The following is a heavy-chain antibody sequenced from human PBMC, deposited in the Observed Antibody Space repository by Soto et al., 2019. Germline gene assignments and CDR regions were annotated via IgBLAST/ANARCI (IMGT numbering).Heavy chain of an antibody. CDR3: ARLGGYCSGGSCPWDWYFDL. CDR2: IIPIFGTA. J-gene: IGHJ2*01. CDR1: GGTFSSYA. D-gene: IGHD2-15*01. Sequence: QVQLVQSGAEVKKPGSSVKVSCKASGGTFSSYAISWVRQAPGQGLEWMGGIIPIFGTANYAQKFQGRVTITADESTSTAYMELSSLRSEDTAVYYCARLGGYCSGGSCPWDWYFDLWGRGTLVTGSS. V-gene: IGHV1-69*01.